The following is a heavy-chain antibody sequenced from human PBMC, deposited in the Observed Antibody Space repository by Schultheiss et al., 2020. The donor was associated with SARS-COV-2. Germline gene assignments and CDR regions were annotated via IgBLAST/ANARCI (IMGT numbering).Heavy chain of an antibody. CDR3: ARVWGGDWGDDAFDI. D-gene: IGHD2-21*02. Sequence: GESLKISCAASGFTFSSYWMHWVRQAPGKGLVWVSRINSDGSSTSYADSVKGRFTISRDNAKNTLYLQMNSLRAEDTAVYYCARVWGGDWGDDAFDIWGQGTMVTVSS. J-gene: IGHJ3*02. V-gene: IGHV3-74*01. CDR2: INSDGSST. CDR1: GFTFSSYW.